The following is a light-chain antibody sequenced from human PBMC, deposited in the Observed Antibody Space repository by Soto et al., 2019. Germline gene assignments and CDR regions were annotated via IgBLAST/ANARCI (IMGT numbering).Light chain of an antibody. V-gene: IGKV3-20*01. CDR2: GAS. CDR3: QQHGTSPIT. CDR1: QTVIHNH. Sequence: ESVLPQSPDTLSLSPGERATLSCRASQTVIHNHLAWHQQKPGQTPRLLVYGASSRATGIPDRFSGSGSGTDFTLTISRLEPEDFAVYYCQQHGTSPITFGQGTRLEI. J-gene: IGKJ5*01.